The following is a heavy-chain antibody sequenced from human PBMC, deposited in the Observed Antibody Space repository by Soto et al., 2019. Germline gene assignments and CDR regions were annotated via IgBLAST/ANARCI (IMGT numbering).Heavy chain of an antibody. CDR2: IDYIGST. CDR3: VRRELRFQRSSDYFDV. D-gene: IGHD1-1*01. Sequence: QLQLQQSGPGLVSPWGTLSLTCTVSGASISSSGFYWGWIRQAPGKGLEWIGSIDYIGSTYYNPSRRSRVTVSVDTSKNQISLQWSSGPAADTAVHYCVRRELRFQRSSDYFDVWGQGTLVIVSS. V-gene: IGHV4-39*01. J-gene: IGHJ4*02. CDR1: GASISSSGFY.